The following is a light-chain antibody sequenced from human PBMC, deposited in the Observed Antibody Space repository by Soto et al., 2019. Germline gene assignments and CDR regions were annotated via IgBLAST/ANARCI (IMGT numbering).Light chain of an antibody. CDR1: SSDVGAYNY. V-gene: IGLV2-14*01. Sequence: QSALTQPPSASGSPGQSVTISCTGTSSDVGAYNYVSWYQQYPGKAPKLMIYDVSNRPSGVSNRFSGSKSGNSASLTISGLQAEDEADYYCNSYTSSSTLVFGGGTKLTVL. CDR3: NSYTSSSTLV. CDR2: DVS. J-gene: IGLJ2*01.